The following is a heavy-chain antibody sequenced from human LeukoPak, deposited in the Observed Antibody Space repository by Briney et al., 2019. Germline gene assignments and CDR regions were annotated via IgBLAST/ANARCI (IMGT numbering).Heavy chain of an antibody. CDR1: GYSISSGYY. CDR2: IYHSGST. CDR3: ARDIIPVVPAATVYNWFDP. J-gene: IGHJ5*02. Sequence: PSETLSLTCTVSGYSISSGYYWGWIRQPPGKGLEWIGSIYHSGSTYYNPSLKSRVTISVDTSKNQFSLKLSSLTAADTAVYYCARDIIPVVPAATVYNWFDPWGQGTLVTVSS. V-gene: IGHV4-38-2*02. D-gene: IGHD2-2*01.